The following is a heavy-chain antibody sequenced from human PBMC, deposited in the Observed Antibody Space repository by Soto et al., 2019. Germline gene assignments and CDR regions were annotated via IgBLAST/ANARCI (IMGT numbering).Heavy chain of an antibody. CDR3: ARATRSGSPHFDH. J-gene: IGHJ4*02. CDR1: GYTFSNYY. D-gene: IGHD5-12*01. V-gene: IGHV1-46*01. Sequence: ASVKVSCKGAGYTFSNYYMHWVRQAPGQGLEWMGIINPSGDSTSYAQEFQGRVTMTRETSTSTLYMELSSLRSENTAVYYWARATRSGSPHFDHWGQGTLDTVSS. CDR2: INPSGDST.